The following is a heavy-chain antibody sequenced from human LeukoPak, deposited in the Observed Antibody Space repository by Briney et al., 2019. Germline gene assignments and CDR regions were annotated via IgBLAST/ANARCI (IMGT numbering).Heavy chain of an antibody. CDR3: ARGGSGKDAFDI. CDR2: ISSNGGST. J-gene: IGHJ3*02. CDR1: GFTFSSYA. V-gene: IGHV3-64*01. D-gene: IGHD3-10*01. Sequence: PGGSLRLSCAASGFTFSSYAMHWVRQAPGKGLEYVSAISSNGGSTYYANSVKGRFTISRVNSKNTLYLQMGSLRAEDMAVYYCARGGSGKDAFDIWGQGTMVTVSS.